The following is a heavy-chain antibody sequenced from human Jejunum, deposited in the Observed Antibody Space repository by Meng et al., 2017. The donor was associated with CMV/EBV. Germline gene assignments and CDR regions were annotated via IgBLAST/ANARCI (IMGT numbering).Heavy chain of an antibody. D-gene: IGHD2-8*02. V-gene: IGHV1-18*01. CDR1: GYTFSSYG. Sequence: LVQSGAEVKRPGASVKVSCKASGYTFSSYGFTWVRQAPGQGLEWLGWISTYNDNPKYAQKVQGRVTMTADTSTSTAYMELRSLTFDDTAVYYCARKMGVYYFDYWGQGTLVTVSS. CDR3: ARKMGVYYFDY. J-gene: IGHJ4*02. CDR2: ISTYNDNP.